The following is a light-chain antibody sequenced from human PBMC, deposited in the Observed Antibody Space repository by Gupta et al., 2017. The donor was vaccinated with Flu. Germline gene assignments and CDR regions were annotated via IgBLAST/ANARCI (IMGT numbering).Light chain of an antibody. J-gene: IGLJ1*01. Sequence: ITITCTGTSSDVGDYKYVSWYQQPAGKAPNLLIYEVSSRPSGVADRFSGSKSGNTASITITGLQTEEEADYYCSSETGSNTVYVFGTGTKVTVL. CDR2: EVS. CDR3: SSETGSNTVYV. V-gene: IGLV2-14*01. CDR1: SSDVGDYKY.